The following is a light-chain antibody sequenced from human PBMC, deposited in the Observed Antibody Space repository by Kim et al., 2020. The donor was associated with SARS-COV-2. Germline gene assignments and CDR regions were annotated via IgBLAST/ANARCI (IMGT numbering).Light chain of an antibody. CDR3: QQYNSYAWT. V-gene: IGKV1-5*01. Sequence: GRNRVTITCRASQSISSWLTWYQQKPGKAPKLLIYDASSLESGGPSRFSGSGSRTEFTLTINSLQPNDFATYYCQQYNSYAWTFGQVTKVDIK. CDR2: DAS. CDR1: QSISSW. J-gene: IGKJ1*01.